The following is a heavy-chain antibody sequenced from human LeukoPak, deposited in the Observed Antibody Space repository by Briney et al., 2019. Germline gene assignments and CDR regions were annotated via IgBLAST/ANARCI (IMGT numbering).Heavy chain of an antibody. CDR3: ARLAATGSGY. Sequence: GGSLRLSXAASGFTFSSYWMRWVRQAPGEGLVWVSRIKPDGSSTSYADSVKGRFTISRDNAKNTLFLRMNSLRVEDTAVYYCARLAATGSGYWGQGTLVTVSS. CDR1: GFTFSSYW. J-gene: IGHJ4*02. D-gene: IGHD6-13*01. V-gene: IGHV3-74*01. CDR2: IKPDGSST.